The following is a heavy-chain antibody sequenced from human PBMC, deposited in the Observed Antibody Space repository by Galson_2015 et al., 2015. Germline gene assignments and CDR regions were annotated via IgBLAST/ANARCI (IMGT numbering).Heavy chain of an antibody. D-gene: IGHD2-2*01. CDR1: GYTFTTYG. CDR3: ARGEGYCSSKACGPFDY. Sequence: SVKVSCKASGYTFTTYGISWVRQAPGQGLEWMEWISAYNGNTNYAQKLQDRVTMTTDTSTSTAYMELRSLRSDDTAVYYCARGEGYCSSKACGPFDYWGQGTLVTVSS. V-gene: IGHV1-18*01. CDR2: ISAYNGNT. J-gene: IGHJ4*02.